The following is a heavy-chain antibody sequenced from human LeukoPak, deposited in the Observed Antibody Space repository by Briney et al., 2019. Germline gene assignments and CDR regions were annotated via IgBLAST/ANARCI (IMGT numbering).Heavy chain of an antibody. D-gene: IGHD6-6*01. J-gene: IGHJ5*02. V-gene: IGHV5-51*01. CDR2: IYPGNSDT. CDR1: GYSFTNYW. CDR3: ARHLSVDRSSSRWFDP. Sequence: GESLKISCKGSGYSFTNYWIGWVRQIPGIGLEWMGIIYPGNSDTRYSPSFQGQVTFSADKSISTAYLQWSSLKASDTAMYYCARHLSVDRSSSRWFDPRGQGTLVTVSS.